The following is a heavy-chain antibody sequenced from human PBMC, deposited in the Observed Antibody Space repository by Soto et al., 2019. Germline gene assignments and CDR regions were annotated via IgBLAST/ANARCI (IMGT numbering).Heavy chain of an antibody. Sequence: QLQLQESGSGLVKPSQTLSLTCAVSGGSISSGGYSWSWIRQPPGKGLEWIGYIYHSGSTYYNPSLKSRVTISVDRSKNQFSLKLSSVTAADTAVYYCARAGPRGRYYGSGSFNWFDPWGQGTLVTVSS. CDR2: IYHSGST. J-gene: IGHJ5*02. V-gene: IGHV4-30-2*01. CDR3: ARAGPRGRYYGSGSFNWFDP. D-gene: IGHD3-10*01. CDR1: GGSISSGGYS.